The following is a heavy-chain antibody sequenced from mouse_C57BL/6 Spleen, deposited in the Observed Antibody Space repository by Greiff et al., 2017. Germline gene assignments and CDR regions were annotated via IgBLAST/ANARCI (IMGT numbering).Heavy chain of an antibody. CDR2: IRNKANGYTT. Sequence: VKLVESGGGLVQPGGSLSLSCAASGFTFTDYYMSWVRQPPGKALEWLGFIRNKANGYTTEYSTSVKGRFTISRDNSQSILYLQMNALGAEDSATYYCARSSNRYFDYWGQGTTLTVSS. J-gene: IGHJ2*01. V-gene: IGHV7-3*01. CDR3: ARSSNRYFDY. CDR1: GFTFTDYY. D-gene: IGHD4-1*01.